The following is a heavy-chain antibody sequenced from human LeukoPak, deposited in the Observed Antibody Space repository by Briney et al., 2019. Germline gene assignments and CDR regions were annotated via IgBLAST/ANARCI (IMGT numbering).Heavy chain of an antibody. CDR2: INPNSGGT. J-gene: IGHJ4*02. CDR1: GYTFTGYY. V-gene: IGHV1-2*02. D-gene: IGHD6-19*01. CDR3: ASKVAGTNGFDY. Sequence: ASVKVSCKASGYTFTGYYMHWVRQAPGQGLEWMGWINPNSGGTNYAQKFQGRVTMTRDTSISTTYMELSRLRSDDTAVYYCASKVAGTNGFDYWGQGTLVTVSS.